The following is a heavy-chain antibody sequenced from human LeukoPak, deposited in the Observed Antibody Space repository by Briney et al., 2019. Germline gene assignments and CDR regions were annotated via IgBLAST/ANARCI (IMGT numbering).Heavy chain of an antibody. CDR1: EFTFDHYG. Sequence: GGSLRLSCAASEFTFDHYGMSWVRQAPGKGLEWVSYINWIGGGTGYADSVKGRFTISRDNAKNSLYLQMNSLRAEDTAFYYCARGRGGQYCSGGSCYSANFDYWGQGTLVTVSS. CDR2: INWIGGGT. V-gene: IGHV3-20*04. D-gene: IGHD2-15*01. CDR3: ARGRGGQYCSGGSCYSANFDY. J-gene: IGHJ4*02.